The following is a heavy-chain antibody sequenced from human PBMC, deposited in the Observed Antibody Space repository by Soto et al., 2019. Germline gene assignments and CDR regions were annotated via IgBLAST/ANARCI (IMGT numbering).Heavy chain of an antibody. Sequence: EVQLVESGGGLVQPGGSLRLSCAASGFTVSSNYMSWVRQAPGKGLEWVSVIYSGGSTYYADSVKGRFTISRDNSKNTLYLQMNSLRAEDTAVYYCARALVTTLYWYFDLWGRGTLVTVSS. D-gene: IGHD4-17*01. CDR1: GFTVSSNY. CDR3: ARALVTTLYWYFDL. J-gene: IGHJ2*01. V-gene: IGHV3-66*01. CDR2: IYSGGST.